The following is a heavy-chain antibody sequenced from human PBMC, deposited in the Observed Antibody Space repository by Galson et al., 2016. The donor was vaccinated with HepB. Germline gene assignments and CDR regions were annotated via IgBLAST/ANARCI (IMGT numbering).Heavy chain of an antibody. CDR2: ILNDGSQE. CDR1: GFTFSYYG. D-gene: IGHD3-22*01. V-gene: IGHV3-33*01. CDR3: LRDDSREANGFDI. J-gene: IGHJ3*02. Sequence: SLRLSCAPSGFTFSYYGMPWVRQAPGQGLEWLAVILNDGSQEYYSDSVKGRFTISRDNSRDTLYLKMNSLGVKDTAVYYCLRDDSREANGFDIWGQGTMVAVSS.